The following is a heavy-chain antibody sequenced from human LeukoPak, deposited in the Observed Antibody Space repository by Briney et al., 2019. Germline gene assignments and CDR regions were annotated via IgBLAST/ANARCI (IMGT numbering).Heavy chain of an antibody. Sequence: PGGTLRLSCAASGFIFSNHAMHWVRQGPGRGLEWVAILSYDDNTENYADSVKGRFTISRDISRSTLYLQMNSLRAEDTAVYYCARGYYYGSRNYGYFDYWGQGTLVTVSS. J-gene: IGHJ4*02. CDR3: ARGYYYGSRNYGYFDY. CDR2: LSYDDNTE. CDR1: GFIFSNHA. V-gene: IGHV3-30-3*01. D-gene: IGHD3-10*01.